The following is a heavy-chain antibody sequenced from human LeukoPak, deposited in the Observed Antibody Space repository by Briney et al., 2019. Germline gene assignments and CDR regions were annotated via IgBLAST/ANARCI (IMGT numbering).Heavy chain of an antibody. Sequence: GASVKVSCKVSGYTLTEFSMHWVRQAPGKGLEWMGGFDPEDGETIYAQKFQGRVTMTEDTSTDTAYMELSSLRSEDTAVYYCATALLWFGELFWFDPWGQGTLVTVSS. CDR2: FDPEDGET. V-gene: IGHV1-24*01. J-gene: IGHJ5*02. CDR1: GYTLTEFS. D-gene: IGHD3-10*01. CDR3: ATALLWFGELFWFDP.